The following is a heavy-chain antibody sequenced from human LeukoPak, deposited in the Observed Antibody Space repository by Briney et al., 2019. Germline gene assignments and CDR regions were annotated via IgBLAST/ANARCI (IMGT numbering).Heavy chain of an antibody. D-gene: IGHD2-2*02. J-gene: IGHJ6*03. CDR3: ARQSVDIVVVPPAIGYMDV. Sequence: ASVKVSCKASGYTFTGYYMHWVRQAPGQGLEWMGWINPNSGGTNYAQKFQGRVTMTRDTSISTAYMELSRLRSDDTAVYYCARQSVDIVVVPPAIGYMDVWGKGTTVTVSS. CDR1: GYTFTGYY. V-gene: IGHV1-2*02. CDR2: INPNSGGT.